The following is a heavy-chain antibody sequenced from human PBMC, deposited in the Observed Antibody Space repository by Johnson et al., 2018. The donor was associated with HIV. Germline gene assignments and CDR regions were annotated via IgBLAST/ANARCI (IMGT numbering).Heavy chain of an antibody. D-gene: IGHD2-15*01. CDR2: ISSSGYTI. Sequence: QVQLVESGGGLVKPGGSLRLSCAASGFTFSDYYMSWIRQAPGKGLEWISYISSSGYTIYYADSVRGRFTISRDNAKNSLYLQMNSLRAEDTALYYCAREIRVCSGGTCYSDAFDIWGQGTMVTVSS. CDR1: GFTFSDYY. CDR3: AREIRVCSGGTCYSDAFDI. V-gene: IGHV3-11*01. J-gene: IGHJ3*02.